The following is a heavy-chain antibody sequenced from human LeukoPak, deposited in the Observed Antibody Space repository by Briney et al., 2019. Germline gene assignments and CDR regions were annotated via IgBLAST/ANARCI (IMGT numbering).Heavy chain of an antibody. Sequence: GGSLRLSCAASGFTFSSYGMHWVRQAPGKGLEWVAVIWYDGSNKYYADSVKGRFTISRDNSKNTLYLQMNSLRAEDTAVYYWARDTGHYGYYFDYWGQGTLVTVSS. CDR3: ARDTGHYGYYFDY. V-gene: IGHV3-33*01. D-gene: IGHD4-17*01. CDR2: IWYDGSNK. J-gene: IGHJ4*02. CDR1: GFTFSSYG.